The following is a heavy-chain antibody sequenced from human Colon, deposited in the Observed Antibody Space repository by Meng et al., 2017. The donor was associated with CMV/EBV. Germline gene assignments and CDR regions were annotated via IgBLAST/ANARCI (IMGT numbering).Heavy chain of an antibody. Sequence: GGSLRLSCVDSRLSMNQFWMSWVRQAPGKGLEWVANIKQDGSDQNYVDSVKGRFTISRDNAKNSLYLQMNSLRVEDTAVYYCVRGQGIMYVWGQGTLVTVSS. CDR3: VRGQGIMYV. D-gene: IGHD3-16*01. CDR1: RLSMNQFW. J-gene: IGHJ4*02. V-gene: IGHV3-7*01. CDR2: IKQDGSDQ.